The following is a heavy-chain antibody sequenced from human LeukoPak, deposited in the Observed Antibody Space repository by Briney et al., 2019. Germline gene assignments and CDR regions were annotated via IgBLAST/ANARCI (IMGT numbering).Heavy chain of an antibody. CDR1: GFTFSSYA. D-gene: IGHD3-22*01. Sequence: GGSLRLSCAASGFTFSSYAMHWVRQAPGKGLEWVAVISYDGSNKYYADSVKGRFTISRDNSKNTLYLQMNSLRAEDTAVYYCAGKPNYYDSSGYLGYLDYWGQGTLVTVSS. CDR2: ISYDGSNK. V-gene: IGHV3-30*04. CDR3: AGKPNYYDSSGYLGYLDY. J-gene: IGHJ4*02.